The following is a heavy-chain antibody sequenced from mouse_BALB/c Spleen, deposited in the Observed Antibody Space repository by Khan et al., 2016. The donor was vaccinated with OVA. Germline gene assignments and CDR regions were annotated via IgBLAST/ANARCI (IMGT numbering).Heavy chain of an antibody. V-gene: IGHV1S81*02. Sequence: QVQLQQSGAELVKPGASVKLSCKASGYTFTSYYIYWVKQRPGQGLEWIGEINPSDGGTNFNEKFKSKATLTVDKSSSTVYMQLSSLTSEDSAVYYCTRGGRSSFAYWGQGTLVTVSA. CDR2: INPSDGGT. J-gene: IGHJ3*01. CDR1: GYTFTSYY. CDR3: TRGGRSSFAY. D-gene: IGHD1-1*01.